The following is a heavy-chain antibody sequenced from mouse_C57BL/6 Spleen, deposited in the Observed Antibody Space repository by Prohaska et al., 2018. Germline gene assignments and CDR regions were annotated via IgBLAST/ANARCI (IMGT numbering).Heavy chain of an antibody. CDR1: GYSITSGYY. D-gene: IGHD1-1*01. J-gene: IGHJ3*01. V-gene: IGHV3-6*01. Sequence: DVQLQESGPGLVKPSQSLSLTCSVTGYSITSGYYWNWIRQFPGNKLEWMGYIIFDSSNNYNPSLKNRISITRDTSKNQFFLKLNSVTTEDTATYYCARESGSSYFAYWGQGILVTVSA. CDR2: IIFDSSN. CDR3: ARESGSSYFAY.